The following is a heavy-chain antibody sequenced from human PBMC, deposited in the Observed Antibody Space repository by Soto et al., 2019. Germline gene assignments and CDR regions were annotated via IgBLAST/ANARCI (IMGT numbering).Heavy chain of an antibody. Sequence: PGGSLRLSCAASGFTFSSYGMTFSSYAMSWVRQAPGKGLEWVSTISGSGDSTYYADSVKGRFTISRDNSKNTLFLQMNSLRAGDTALYYCAKFREYYQGSGSRPYYFYGMDVWGQGTTLTVSS. J-gene: IGHJ6*02. CDR1: GFTFSSYGMTFSSYA. V-gene: IGHV3-23*01. D-gene: IGHD3-10*01. CDR2: ISGSGDST. CDR3: AKFREYYQGSGSRPYYFYGMDV.